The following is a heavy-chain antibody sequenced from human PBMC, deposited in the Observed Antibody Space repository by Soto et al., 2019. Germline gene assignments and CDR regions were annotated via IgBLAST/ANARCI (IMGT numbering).Heavy chain of an antibody. CDR1: GYSFTSYW. D-gene: IGHD2-21*01. CDR2: VYPADSAT. Sequence: GESLKISCKASGYSFTSYWIGWVRQMPGAGLEWMGIVYPADSATIYSPSFQGQVTISADKSLYIVYLQWSSLKASDTSMYYCARQRIESAFDAFDIWGQGTMVTVSS. CDR3: ARQRIESAFDAFDI. V-gene: IGHV5-51*01. J-gene: IGHJ3*02.